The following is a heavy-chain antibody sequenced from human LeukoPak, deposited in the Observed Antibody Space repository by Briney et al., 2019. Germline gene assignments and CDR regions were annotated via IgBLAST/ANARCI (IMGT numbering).Heavy chain of an antibody. V-gene: IGHV3-73*01. J-gene: IGHJ4*02. Sequence: GGSLRLSCAASGFSFSGSAMHWVRQASGKGLEWVGRIRSKANSYATAYAASVKGRFTISRDNSKNTLYLQMNSLRAEDTAVYYCARDGSSSSWGQGTLVTVSS. D-gene: IGHD6-6*01. CDR2: IRSKANSYAT. CDR3: ARDGSSSS. CDR1: GFSFSGSA.